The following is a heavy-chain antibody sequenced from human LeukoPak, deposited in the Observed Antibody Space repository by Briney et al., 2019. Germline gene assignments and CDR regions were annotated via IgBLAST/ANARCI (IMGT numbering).Heavy chain of an antibody. CDR3: ARAGAAAAVDP. V-gene: IGHV1-8*01. D-gene: IGHD6-13*01. CDR1: GYTFTSYD. Sequence: RASVKVSCKASGYTFTSYDINWVRQATGQGLEWMGWMNPNSGNTGYAQKFQGRVTMTRNTTISTAYMELSSLRSEDTAVYYCARAGAAAAVDPWAREPWSPSPQ. J-gene: IGHJ5*02. CDR2: MNPNSGNT.